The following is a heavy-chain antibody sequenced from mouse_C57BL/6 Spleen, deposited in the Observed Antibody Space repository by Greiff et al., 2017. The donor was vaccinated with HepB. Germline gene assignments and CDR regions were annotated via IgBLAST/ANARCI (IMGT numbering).Heavy chain of an antibody. D-gene: IGHD1-1*01. CDR3: ARSLITTVVATEAMDY. V-gene: IGHV1-26*01. J-gene: IGHJ4*01. CDR1: GYTFTDYY. CDR2: INPNNGGT. Sequence: VQLQQSGPELVKPGASVKISCKASGYTFTDYYMNWVKQSHGKSLEWIGDINPNNGGTSYNQKFKGKATLTVDKSSSTAYMELRSLTSEDSAVYYCARSLITTVVATEAMDYWGQGTSVTVSS.